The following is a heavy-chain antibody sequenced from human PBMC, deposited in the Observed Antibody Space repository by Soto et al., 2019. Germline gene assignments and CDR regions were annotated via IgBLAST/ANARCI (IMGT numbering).Heavy chain of an antibody. CDR2: IYSGGST. CDR3: ARAPYGDYSDY. CDR1: GFTVSSNY. D-gene: IGHD4-17*01. Sequence: PGGSLRLSCAASGFTVSSNYMGWVRQAPGKGLEWVSVIYSGGSTYYADSVKGRFTISRDNSKNTLYLQMNSLRAEDTAVYYCARAPYGDYSDYWGQGTLVTVSS. V-gene: IGHV3-53*01. J-gene: IGHJ4*02.